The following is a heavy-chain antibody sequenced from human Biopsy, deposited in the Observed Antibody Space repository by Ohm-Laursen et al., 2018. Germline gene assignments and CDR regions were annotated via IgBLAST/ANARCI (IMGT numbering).Heavy chain of an antibody. J-gene: IGHJ4*02. Sequence: GSSVKVSCKASGYKFTSYGMSWVRLAPGQGFEWMGRISGYNGNTNYAQKFQGRITMTIDAATSTGYMDLRSLKSDDTAVYYCARIAAAGWDDYWGQGTLVTVSS. D-gene: IGHD6-25*01. V-gene: IGHV1-18*01. CDR1: GYKFTSYG. CDR2: ISGYNGNT. CDR3: ARIAAAGWDDY.